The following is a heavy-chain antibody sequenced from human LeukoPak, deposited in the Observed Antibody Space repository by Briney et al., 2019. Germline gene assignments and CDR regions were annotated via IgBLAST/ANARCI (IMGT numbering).Heavy chain of an antibody. CDR2: IIPIFGTA. Sequence: GASVKVSCKASGYTFTSYAISWVRQAPGQGLEWMGGIIPIFGTANYAQKFQGRVTITADESTSTAYMELSSLRSEDTAVYYCASSLGQLWTFDYWGQGTLVTVSS. CDR1: GYTFTSYA. D-gene: IGHD5-18*01. V-gene: IGHV1-69*13. J-gene: IGHJ4*02. CDR3: ASSLGQLWTFDY.